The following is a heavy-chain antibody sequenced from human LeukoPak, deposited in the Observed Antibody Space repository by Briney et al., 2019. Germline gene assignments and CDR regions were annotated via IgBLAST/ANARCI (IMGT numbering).Heavy chain of an antibody. D-gene: IGHD5-18*01. CDR2: IKNRADGGTT. V-gene: IGHV3-15*01. J-gene: IGHJ4*02. CDR3: ATDRGYSYGY. CDR1: GFTFNNAW. Sequence: GGSLRLSCAASGFTFNNAWLSWVRQAPGKGLEWVGRIKNRADGGTTDYAAPVKGRFTISRDDSKNTLYLEMDSLKTEDAAVYYCATDRGYSYGYWGQGTLVTVSS.